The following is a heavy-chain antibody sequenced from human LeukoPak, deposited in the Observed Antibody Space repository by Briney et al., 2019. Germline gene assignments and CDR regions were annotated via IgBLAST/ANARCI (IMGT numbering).Heavy chain of an antibody. J-gene: IGHJ3*02. CDR1: GGTFSSYA. Sequence: SVKVSCKASGGTFSSYAISWVRQAPGQGLEWMGGIIPIFGTANYAQKFQGRVTITADESTSTTYMELSSLRSEDTAVYYCARDSADSSGYYWSAFDIWGQGTMVTVSS. D-gene: IGHD3-22*01. V-gene: IGHV1-69*13. CDR3: ARDSADSSGYYWSAFDI. CDR2: IIPIFGTA.